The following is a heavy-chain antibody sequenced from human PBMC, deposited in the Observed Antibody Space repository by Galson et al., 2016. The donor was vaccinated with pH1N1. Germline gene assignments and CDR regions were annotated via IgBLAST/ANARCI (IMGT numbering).Heavy chain of an antibody. Sequence: ETLSLTCAVSGYSIRNGYFWGWIRQPPGQGLEWIGIIYHSGTNYYNPSLESRVTISVDTSKNQFSLKVKSVTAADTAVYYCARHPRYYDSSGYYFDYWGQGILVTVSS. CDR1: GYSIRNGYF. CDR3: ARHPRYYDSSGYYFDY. J-gene: IGHJ4*02. CDR2: IYHSGTN. V-gene: IGHV4-38-2*01. D-gene: IGHD3-22*01.